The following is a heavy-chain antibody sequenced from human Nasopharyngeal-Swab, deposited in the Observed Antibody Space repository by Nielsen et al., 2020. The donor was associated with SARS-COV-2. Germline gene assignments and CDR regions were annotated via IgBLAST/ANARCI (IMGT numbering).Heavy chain of an antibody. D-gene: IGHD3-10*01. V-gene: IGHV5-51*01. Sequence: GESLKISCKGSGYSFTSYWIGWVRQMPGKGLEWMGIIYPGDSDTRYSPSFQGQVTISADKSISTAYLQWSSLKASDTAMYFCARHAALWFGELGSPHPYYFDCWGQGTLVTVSS. J-gene: IGHJ4*02. CDR2: IYPGDSDT. CDR3: ARHAALWFGELGSPHPYYFDC. CDR1: GYSFTSYW.